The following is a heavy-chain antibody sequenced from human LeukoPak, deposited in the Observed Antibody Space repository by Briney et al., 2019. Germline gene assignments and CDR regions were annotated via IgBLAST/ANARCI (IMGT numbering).Heavy chain of an antibody. Sequence: GRSLRLSCAVSGHTVSGNYMSWVRQAPGKGLEWVSGIYSGGSTYYADSVKGRFTVSRDSSKNTLYLQMNSLKAEDTAVYFCAARPHGDSPYFDFWGQGTLVTVSS. CDR1: GHTVSGNY. D-gene: IGHD4-17*01. J-gene: IGHJ4*02. CDR2: IYSGGST. CDR3: AARPHGDSPYFDF. V-gene: IGHV3-66*01.